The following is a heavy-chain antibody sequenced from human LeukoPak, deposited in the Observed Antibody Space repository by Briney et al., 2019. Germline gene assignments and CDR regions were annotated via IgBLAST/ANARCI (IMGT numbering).Heavy chain of an antibody. V-gene: IGHV1-46*01. D-gene: IGHD3-10*01. J-gene: IGHJ3*02. Sequence: GASVKVSCKASGYTFTSYYMHWVRQAPGQGLEWMGIINPSGGSTSYAQKFQGRVTMTRDTSTSTVYMELGSLRSEDTAVYYCARDLAVRGSYPDAFDIWGQGTMVTVSS. CDR3: ARDLAVRGSYPDAFDI. CDR2: INPSGGST. CDR1: GYTFTSYY.